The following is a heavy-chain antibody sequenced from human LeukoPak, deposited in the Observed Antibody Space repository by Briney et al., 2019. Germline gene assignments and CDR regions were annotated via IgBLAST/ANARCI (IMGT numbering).Heavy chain of an antibody. Sequence: SETLSLTCTVSGGSISSSSYYWGWIRQPPGKGLEWIGSIYYSGSTYYNPSLKSRVTISVDTSKNQFSLKLSSVTAADTAVYYCASSGRMTTVTTAFHYWGQGTLVTVSS. CDR2: IYYSGST. J-gene: IGHJ4*02. V-gene: IGHV4-39*01. CDR3: ASSGRMTTVTTAFHY. CDR1: GGSISSSSYY. D-gene: IGHD4-17*01.